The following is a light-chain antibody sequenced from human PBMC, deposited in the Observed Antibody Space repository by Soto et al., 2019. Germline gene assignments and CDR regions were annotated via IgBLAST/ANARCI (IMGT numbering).Light chain of an antibody. CDR1: QSADSSY. Sequence: EIVLTQSPGTLSLSPGERATLPCRASQSADSSYLAWYQQRPGQAPRLLIYGASTRATDIPDRFSGSGSGTDFSLTISRLEPEDFAVYYCQQYGSSRRLTFGGGTKVEIK. V-gene: IGKV3-20*01. CDR3: QQYGSSRRLT. J-gene: IGKJ4*01. CDR2: GAS.